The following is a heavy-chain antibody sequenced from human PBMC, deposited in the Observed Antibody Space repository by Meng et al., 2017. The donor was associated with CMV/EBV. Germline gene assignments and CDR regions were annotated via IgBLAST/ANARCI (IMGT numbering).Heavy chain of an antibody. D-gene: IGHD1-26*01. Sequence: HVQRGQSGSEVKKPGAAMKVSCKASVYTFTSYGISWGRQAPGQGLEWMGLISAYNGNTNYAQTLQGRVTMTTDTSTSTAYMVLRSLRSDDTAVYYCARDSAVGATTFDYWGQGTLVTVSS. CDR3: ARDSAVGATTFDY. CDR1: VYTFTSYG. V-gene: IGHV1-18*01. J-gene: IGHJ4*02. CDR2: ISAYNGNT.